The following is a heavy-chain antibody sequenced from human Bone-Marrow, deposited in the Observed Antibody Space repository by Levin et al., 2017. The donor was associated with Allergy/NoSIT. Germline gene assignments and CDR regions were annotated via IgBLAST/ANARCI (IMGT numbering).Heavy chain of an antibody. Sequence: GESLKISCAASGFTFSSYGMHWVRQAPGKGLEWVAVISYDGSNKYYADSVKGRFTISRDNSKNTLYLQMNSLRAEDTAVYYCAKESRYQLLRPWDLDYWGQGTLVTVSS. V-gene: IGHV3-30*18. CDR3: AKESRYQLLRPWDLDY. J-gene: IGHJ4*02. D-gene: IGHD2-2*01. CDR2: ISYDGSNK. CDR1: GFTFSSYG.